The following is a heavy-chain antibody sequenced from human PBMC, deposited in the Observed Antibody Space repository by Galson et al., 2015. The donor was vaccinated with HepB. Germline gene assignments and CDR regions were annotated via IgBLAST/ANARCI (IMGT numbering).Heavy chain of an antibody. V-gene: IGHV1-46*01. CDR2: INPSGGST. J-gene: IGHJ5*02. CDR1: GYTFTSYY. Sequence: SVKVSCKASGYTFTSYYMHWVRQAPGQGLEWMGIINPSGGSTSYAQKFQGRVTMTRDTSTSTVYMELSSLRSEDTAVYYCAATAMVLWGWFDPWGQGTLVTVSS. CDR3: AATAMVLWGWFDP. D-gene: IGHD5-18*01.